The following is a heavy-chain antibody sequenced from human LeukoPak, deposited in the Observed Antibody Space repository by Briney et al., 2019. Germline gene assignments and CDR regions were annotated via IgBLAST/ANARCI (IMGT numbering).Heavy chain of an antibody. CDR2: IYSCGST. CDR3: TRTFLSGDGYKVGYFDY. V-gene: IGHV3-53*01. CDR1: GGSITNYY. J-gene: IGHJ4*02. D-gene: IGHD5-24*01. Sequence: ETLSLTCTVSGGSITNYYWSWVRQAPGKGLEWVSLIYSCGSTYYADSVKGRFTISRDNSKDTLFLQMNSLTAEDTAMYYCTRTFLSGDGYKVGYFDYWGQGTLVTVSS.